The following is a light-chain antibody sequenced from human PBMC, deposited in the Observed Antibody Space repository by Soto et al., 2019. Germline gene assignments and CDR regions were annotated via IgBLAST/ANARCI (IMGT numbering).Light chain of an antibody. CDR1: QTIRSNY. V-gene: IGKV3-20*01. J-gene: IGKJ1*01. CDR3: QQYGSSPWT. CDR2: GAS. Sequence: ETVLTQSPGTLSLSPGERATLSCRASQTIRSNYLAWYRQTPGQAPRLLIYGASNRATAIADRFSGSGSGKDFTLIISRLEPEDFALYYCQQYGSSPWTFGQGTKVEIK.